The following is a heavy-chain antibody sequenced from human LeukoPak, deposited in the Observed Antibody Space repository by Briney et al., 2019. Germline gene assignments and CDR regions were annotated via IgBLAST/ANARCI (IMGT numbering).Heavy chain of an antibody. J-gene: IGHJ6*02. V-gene: IGHV1-69*13. CDR3: ARDPSVGDSGYDLHYYGMDV. D-gene: IGHD5-12*01. CDR1: GYTFTSYD. CDR2: IIPIFGTA. Sequence: SVKVSCKASGYTFTSYDINWVRQAPGQGLEWMGGIIPIFGTANYAQKFQGRVTITADESTSTAYMELSSPRSEDTAVYYCARDPSVGDSGYDLHYYGMDVWGQGTTVTVSS.